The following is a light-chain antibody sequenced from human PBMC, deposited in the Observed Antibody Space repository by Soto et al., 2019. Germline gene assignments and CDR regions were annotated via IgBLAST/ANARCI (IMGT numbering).Light chain of an antibody. CDR3: SSYISSSTVV. CDR2: EVS. CDR1: SSDVGGYNY. J-gene: IGLJ2*01. V-gene: IGLV2-14*01. Sequence: QSALTQPASVSGSPGQSITISCTGTSSDVGGYNYVSWYQQHPGKAPKLMISEVSNRPSGVSNRFSGSKSGNTASLTISGLQAEDEADYSCSSYISSSTVVFGGGTKLTVL.